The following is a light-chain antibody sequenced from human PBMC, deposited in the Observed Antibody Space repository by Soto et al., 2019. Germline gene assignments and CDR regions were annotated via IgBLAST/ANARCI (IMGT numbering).Light chain of an antibody. CDR2: EVN. Sequence: QSVLTQPPSVSGSPGQSVTISCTGTSSDVGSYNRLSWYQQPPGTAPKLIMYEVNTRPSGVPDRFSGSKSGSTASLTISGLQAEDEADYYCSLYLSGSTYVFGTGTKVTVL. V-gene: IGLV2-18*01. CDR3: SLYLSGSTYV. J-gene: IGLJ1*01. CDR1: SSDVGSYNR.